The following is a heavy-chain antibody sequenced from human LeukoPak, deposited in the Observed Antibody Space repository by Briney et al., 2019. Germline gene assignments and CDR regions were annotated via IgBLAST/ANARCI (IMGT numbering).Heavy chain of an antibody. V-gene: IGHV3-48*01. CDR3: AKEAPRSYYYDSSGPKNWFDP. CDR1: GFTFSSYS. Sequence: GGSLRLPCAASGFTFSSYSMNWVRQAPGKGLEWVSYISSSSSTIYYADSVKGRFTISRDNAKNTLYLQMNSLRAEDTAVYYCAKEAPRSYYYDSSGPKNWFDPWGQGTLVTVSS. CDR2: ISSSSSTI. J-gene: IGHJ5*02. D-gene: IGHD3-22*01.